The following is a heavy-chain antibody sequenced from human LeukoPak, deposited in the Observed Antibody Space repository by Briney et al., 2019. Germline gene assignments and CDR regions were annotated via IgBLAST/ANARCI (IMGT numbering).Heavy chain of an antibody. CDR1: GYTFTGYY. CDR3: ARVPGGSYERGFPFDY. V-gene: IGHV1-2*02. CDR2: INPNSGGT. Sequence: ASVKVSCKASGYTFTGYYMHWVRQAPGQGLEWMGWINPNSGGTNYAQKFRGRVTMTRDTSISTAYMELSRLRSDDTAVYYCARVPGGSYERGFPFDYWGQGTLVTVSS. D-gene: IGHD1-26*01. J-gene: IGHJ4*02.